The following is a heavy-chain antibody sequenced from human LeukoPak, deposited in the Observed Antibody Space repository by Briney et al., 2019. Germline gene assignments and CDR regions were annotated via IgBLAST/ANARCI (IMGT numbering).Heavy chain of an antibody. V-gene: IGHV1-24*01. Sequence: ASVKVSCKASGYTFTGYYMHWVRQAPGKGLEWMGGFDPEDGETIYAQKFQGRVTMTEDTSTDTAYMELSSLRSEDTAVYYCATDFYDSSGYPKGFDPWGQGTLVTVSS. D-gene: IGHD3-22*01. CDR2: FDPEDGET. CDR3: ATDFYDSSGYPKGFDP. CDR1: GYTFTGYY. J-gene: IGHJ5*02.